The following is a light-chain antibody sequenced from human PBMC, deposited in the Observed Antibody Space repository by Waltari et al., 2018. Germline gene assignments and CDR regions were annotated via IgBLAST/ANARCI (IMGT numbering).Light chain of an antibody. CDR3: QSYDSSNRPYVV. CDR2: EDN. Sequence: NFMLTQPHSVSESPGKTVPISCTRSSGSIASNYVPCYQQRPGSSPTTVIYEDNQRPPGVPDRFSGSIDSSSNSASLTISGLKTEDEADYYCQSYDSSNRPYVVFGGGTKLTVL. V-gene: IGLV6-57*01. CDR1: SGSIASNY. J-gene: IGLJ2*01.